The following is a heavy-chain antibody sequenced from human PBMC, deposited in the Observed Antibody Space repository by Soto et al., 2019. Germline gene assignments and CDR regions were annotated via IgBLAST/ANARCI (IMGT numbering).Heavy chain of an antibody. CDR3: ARYKYTSRYNHYGMDV. J-gene: IGHJ6*02. CDR1: GFNFSDYA. CDR2: CSSRAYGATR. D-gene: IGHD1-20*01. V-gene: IGHV3-49*03. Sequence: TLRLTCTTSGFNFSDYARSWFRQAPGRGLEWVRDCSSRAYGATRNNDDSVKDRRAISRDDSKSIAYLQKNSVTTEDTAVYYCARYKYTSRYNHYGMDVWGHGTTVTVSS.